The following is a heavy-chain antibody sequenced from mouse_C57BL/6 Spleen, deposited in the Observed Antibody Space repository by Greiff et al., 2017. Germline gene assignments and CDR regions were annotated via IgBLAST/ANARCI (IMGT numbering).Heavy chain of an antibody. D-gene: IGHD1-1*01. J-gene: IGHJ4*01. Sequence: VQLLQSGAELAKPGASVKLSCKASGYTFTSYWMHWVKQRPGKGLEWIGYINTSSGNTKYDQKLKDKATLTADKSASTDFMQLSSLTYEDSAVYYCASYYGSSYAMDYWGQGTSVTVSS. V-gene: IGHV1-7*01. CDR1: GYTFTSYW. CDR3: ASYYGSSYAMDY. CDR2: INTSSGNT.